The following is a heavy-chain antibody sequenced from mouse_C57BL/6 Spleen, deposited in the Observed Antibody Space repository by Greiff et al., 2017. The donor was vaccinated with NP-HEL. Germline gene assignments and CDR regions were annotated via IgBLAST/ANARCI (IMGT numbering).Heavy chain of an antibody. CDR2: ISSGGSYT. CDR1: GFTFSSYG. Sequence: EVQVVDSGGDLVKPGGSLKLSCAASGFTFSSYGMSWVRQTPDKRLEWVATISSGGSYTYYPDSVKGRFTISRDNAKNTLYLQMSSLKSEDTTMYYCARHADYYGSSYKWYFDVWGTGTTVTVSS. D-gene: IGHD1-1*01. CDR3: ARHADYYGSSYKWYFDV. J-gene: IGHJ1*03. V-gene: IGHV5-6*01.